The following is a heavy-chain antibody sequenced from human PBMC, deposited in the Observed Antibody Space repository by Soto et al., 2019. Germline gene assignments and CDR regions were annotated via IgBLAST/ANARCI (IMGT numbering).Heavy chain of an antibody. D-gene: IGHD3-10*01. V-gene: IGHV3-30*18. CDR3: AKGQIRGVIIGNFDY. Sequence: GGSLRLSCAASGFTFSSYGMHWVRQAPGKGLEWVAVISYDGSNKYYADSVKGRFTISRDNSKNTLYLQMNSLRAEDTAVYYCAKGQIRGVIIGNFDYWGQGTLVTVSS. J-gene: IGHJ4*02. CDR2: ISYDGSNK. CDR1: GFTFSSYG.